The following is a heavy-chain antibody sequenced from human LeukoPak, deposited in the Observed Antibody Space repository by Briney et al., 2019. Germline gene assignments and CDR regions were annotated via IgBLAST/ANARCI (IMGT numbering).Heavy chain of an antibody. J-gene: IGHJ4*02. CDR2: IYYSGST. Sequence: SETLSLTCTVSGGSISSYYWSWIRQPPGKGLEWIGYIYYSGSTNYDPSLKSRVTISVDTSKNQFSLKLSSVTAADTAVYYCARNYDILTGYYVLDYWGQGTLVTVSS. CDR3: ARNYDILTGYYVLDY. CDR1: GGSISSYY. D-gene: IGHD3-9*01. V-gene: IGHV4-59*01.